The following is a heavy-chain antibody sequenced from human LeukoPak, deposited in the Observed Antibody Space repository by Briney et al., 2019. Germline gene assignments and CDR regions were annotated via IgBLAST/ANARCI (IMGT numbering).Heavy chain of an antibody. J-gene: IGHJ5*02. CDR1: GGSISSGGYY. Sequence: SETLSLTCTVSGGSISSGGYYWSWIRQPPGKGLEWIGYIYHSGSTYYNPSLKSRVTISVDRSKNQFSLKLSSVTAADTAVYYCARVSSSSRSRWFDPWGQGTLVTVSS. CDR2: IYHSGST. D-gene: IGHD6-6*01. V-gene: IGHV4-30-2*01. CDR3: ARVSSSSRSRWFDP.